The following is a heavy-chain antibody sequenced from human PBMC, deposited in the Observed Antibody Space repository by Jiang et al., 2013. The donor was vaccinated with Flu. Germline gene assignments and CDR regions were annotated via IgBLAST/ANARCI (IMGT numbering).Heavy chain of an antibody. D-gene: IGHD3-22*01. Sequence: AGSVKGRFTISRDNSKNTDFLQMNSLRADDAGRYYCAKSTSSGYYYGWFDPWGQGTLVTVSS. J-gene: IGHJ5*02. V-gene: IGHV3-23*01. CDR3: AKSTSSGYYYGWFDP.